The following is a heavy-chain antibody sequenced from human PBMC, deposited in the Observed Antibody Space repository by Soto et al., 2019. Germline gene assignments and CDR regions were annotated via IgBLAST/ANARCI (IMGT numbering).Heavy chain of an antibody. CDR3: AKDHCDYWYGYHYYEMDF. Sequence: GGSLRLSCAASGFTFSSYGMHWVRQAPGKGLEWVAVISYDGSNKYYADSVKGRFTISRDNSKNTLYLQMNSLRAEDTAVYYCAKDHCDYWYGYHYYEMDFWGQGSTV. CDR2: ISYDGSNK. J-gene: IGHJ6*02. D-gene: IGHD3-16*01. CDR1: GFTFSSYG. V-gene: IGHV3-30*18.